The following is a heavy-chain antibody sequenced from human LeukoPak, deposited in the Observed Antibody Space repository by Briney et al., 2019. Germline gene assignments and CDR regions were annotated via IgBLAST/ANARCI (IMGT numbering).Heavy chain of an antibody. CDR3: AKGMIVVVPAAPFDY. Sequence: TGGSLRLSCAASGFTFDDYAMHWVRQAPGKGLEWVSLISWDGGSTYYADSVKGRFTISRDNSKNSLYLQMNSLRAEDTALYYCAKGMIVVVPAAPFDYWGQGTLVTVSS. J-gene: IGHJ4*02. CDR1: GFTFDDYA. V-gene: IGHV3-43D*04. CDR2: ISWDGGST. D-gene: IGHD2-2*01.